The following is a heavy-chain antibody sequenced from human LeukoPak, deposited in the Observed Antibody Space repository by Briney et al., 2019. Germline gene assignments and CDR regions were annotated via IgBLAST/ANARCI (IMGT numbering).Heavy chain of an antibody. D-gene: IGHD5-12*01. CDR2: ISGGSGSSSYI. V-gene: IGHV3-21*01. CDR1: GFTFSRYT. CDR3: AKGGGYEAQYYYYYLDV. Sequence: GGSLRLSCAVSGFTFSRYTMNWVRQVPGKGLEWVSCISGGSGSSSYIYYADSVKGRFTISRDNAKNSLYLQMNSLRAEDTAVYYCAKGGGYEAQYYYYYLDVWGKGTTVTISS. J-gene: IGHJ6*03.